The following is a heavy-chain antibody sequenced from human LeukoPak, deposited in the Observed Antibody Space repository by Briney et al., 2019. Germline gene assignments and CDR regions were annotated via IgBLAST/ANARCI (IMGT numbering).Heavy chain of an antibody. Sequence: GGSLRLSCSASGFIFSSYTMQWVRHAPGKGLEYVSAISSNGDTTYYATSVKGRFTISRDNSKDTLYLQVGSLRAEDTAVYYCARSVPAAMSAFDIWGQGTMVTV. V-gene: IGHV3-64*01. CDR1: GFIFSSYT. D-gene: IGHD2-2*01. CDR3: ARSVPAAMSAFDI. CDR2: ISSNGDTT. J-gene: IGHJ3*02.